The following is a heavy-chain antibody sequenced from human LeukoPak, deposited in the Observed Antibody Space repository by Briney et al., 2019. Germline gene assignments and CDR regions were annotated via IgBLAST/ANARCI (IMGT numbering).Heavy chain of an antibody. J-gene: IGHJ4*02. D-gene: IGHD3-3*01. V-gene: IGHV3-23*01. CDR2: ISSSAGST. Sequence: GGSLRLSCTASGFTFNSFCMTWVRQAPGKGLEWVSSISSSAGSTYYADSVKGRFTISRDNSKNTLYLQMNSLRAEDTAVYSCANLPLRFSLDYWGQGTLVTVSS. CDR3: ANLPLRFSLDY. CDR1: GFTFNSFC.